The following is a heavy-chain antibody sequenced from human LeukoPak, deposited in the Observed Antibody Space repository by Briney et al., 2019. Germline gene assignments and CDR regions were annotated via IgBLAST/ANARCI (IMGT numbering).Heavy chain of an antibody. D-gene: IGHD6-19*01. CDR1: GFTFDDYA. CDR3: AKDTSGSGWYELDY. CDR2: ISWNSGSI. J-gene: IGHJ4*02. Sequence: PGRSLRLSCAASGFTFDDYAMHWVRQAPGKGLEWVSGISWNSGSIGYADSVKGRFTISRDNAKNSLYLQMHSLRAEDTALYYCAKDTSGSGWYELDYWGQGTLVTVSS. V-gene: IGHV3-9*01.